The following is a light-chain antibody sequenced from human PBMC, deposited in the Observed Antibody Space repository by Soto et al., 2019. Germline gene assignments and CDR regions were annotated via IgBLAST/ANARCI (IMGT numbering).Light chain of an antibody. CDR3: CSYAGSYTFGV. J-gene: IGLJ7*01. V-gene: IGLV2-11*01. CDR1: SSDVGGYNY. Sequence: QSVLTQPRSVSGSPGQSVTISCTGTSSDVGGYNYVSWYQQHPGKAPKLMIYDVSKRPSGVPDRFSGSKSGNTASLTISGLKAEDEADYYCCSYAGSYTFGVFGGGTQLTVL. CDR2: DVS.